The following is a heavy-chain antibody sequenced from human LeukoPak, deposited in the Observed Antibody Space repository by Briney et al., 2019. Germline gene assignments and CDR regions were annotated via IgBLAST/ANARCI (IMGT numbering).Heavy chain of an antibody. CDR1: GSTFSSFA. V-gene: IGHV3-30-3*01. Sequence: PGGSLRLSCAASGSTFSSFAMHWVRQAPGKGLEWVAVIFYDGTNKYYADSVKGRFTISRDNSKNTLYVQMNSLKAEDTAVYYCARDAYMGSYSFDYWGQGTLVTVSS. J-gene: IGHJ4*02. D-gene: IGHD3-16*01. CDR2: IFYDGTNK. CDR3: ARDAYMGSYSFDY.